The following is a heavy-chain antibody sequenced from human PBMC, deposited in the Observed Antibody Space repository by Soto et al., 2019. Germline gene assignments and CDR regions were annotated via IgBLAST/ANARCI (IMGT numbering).Heavy chain of an antibody. CDR3: AREFAGSVSYYFAF. J-gene: IGHJ4*02. CDR1: GDTTSDYY. V-gene: IGHV4-59*01. D-gene: IGHD2-21*01. CDR2: ISYGGRT. Sequence: ASEILSLRTIISGDTTSDYYWRWILQSPGKGLEWIGYISYGGRTNYNPSLKRRVTMSFDTSKNQFSLELTSVTAADTAVYYCAREFAGSVSYYFAFLGQGTLVTVSS.